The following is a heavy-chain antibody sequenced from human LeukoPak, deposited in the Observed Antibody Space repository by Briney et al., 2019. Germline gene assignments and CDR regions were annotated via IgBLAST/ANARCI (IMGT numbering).Heavy chain of an antibody. D-gene: IGHD4-23*01. CDR2: IYSGGST. CDR1: GFTFSNYA. CDR3: ARDNYGGH. Sequence: GGSLRLSCAASGFTFSNYAMSWVRQAPGKGLEWASVIYSGGSTYYADSVKGRFTISRDNSKNTLYLRMNSLRAEDTAVYYCARDNYGGHWGQGTLVTVSS. J-gene: IGHJ4*02. V-gene: IGHV3-66*01.